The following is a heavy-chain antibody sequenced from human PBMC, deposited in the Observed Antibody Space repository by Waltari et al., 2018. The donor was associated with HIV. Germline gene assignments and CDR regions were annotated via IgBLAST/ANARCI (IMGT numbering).Heavy chain of an antibody. CDR1: GYTFTGYY. V-gene: IGHV1-2*02. J-gene: IGHJ6*02. Sequence: QVQLVQPGAEVKKPGASVKVSCKASGYTFTGYYMHWVRQAPGQGLGWMGGINPNRGGTNYAQKFQGRVTMTRDTSISTAYMELSRLRSDDTAVYYCARMFVGHPDQSYYYYGMDVWGQGTTVTVSS. D-gene: IGHD3-10*02. CDR2: INPNRGGT. CDR3: ARMFVGHPDQSYYYYGMDV.